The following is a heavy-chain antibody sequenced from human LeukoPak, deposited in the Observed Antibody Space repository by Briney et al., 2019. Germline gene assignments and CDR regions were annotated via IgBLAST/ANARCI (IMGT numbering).Heavy chain of an antibody. CDR1: GFTFSSYG. V-gene: IGHV3-33*01. CDR2: IWYDGSNK. CDR3: AREGPRGNSQFDY. Sequence: SGGSLRLSCAASGFTFSSYGMHWVRQAPGKGPEWVALIWYDGSNKYYADSVKGRLTISRDNSKNTLYLQMNSLRAEDTAVYYCAREGPRGNSQFDYWGQGTLVTVSS. J-gene: IGHJ4*02. D-gene: IGHD4-23*01.